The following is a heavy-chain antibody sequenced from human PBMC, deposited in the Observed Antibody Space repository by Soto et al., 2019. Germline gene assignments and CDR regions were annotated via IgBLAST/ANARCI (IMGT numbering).Heavy chain of an antibody. D-gene: IGHD3-10*01. CDR2: IYHYGNP. CDR3: SRDGGHGTCAS. V-gene: IGHV4-30-2*01. CDR1: GGSIRSDPYS. J-gene: IGHJ5*02. Sequence: QRQLQESGSGLVKPSQNMSLTCAVSGGSIRSDPYSWRWMRQPPGKGLEWFGYIYHYGNPQYNASIKSRGTLAVDRAKNPVPQHLLSVTAADTAVYDGSRDGGHGTCASWGQGTMVLVS.